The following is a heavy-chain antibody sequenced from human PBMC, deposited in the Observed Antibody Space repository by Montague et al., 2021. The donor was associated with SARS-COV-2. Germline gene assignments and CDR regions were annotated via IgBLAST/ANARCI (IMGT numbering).Heavy chain of an antibody. J-gene: IGHJ4*02. CDR1: GASMSGSY. Sequence: SETLSLTCTVSGASMSGSYWGWVRQPPGKGPEWIGNIYSSGSTHYNPSLKGRVTISVDTSKSQFSLMLTSVTAADTAVYYCVREGRSSAYAMDYWGQGTLVTVSS. CDR2: IYSSGST. V-gene: IGHV4-59*01. CDR3: VREGRSSAYAMDY. D-gene: IGHD3-22*01.